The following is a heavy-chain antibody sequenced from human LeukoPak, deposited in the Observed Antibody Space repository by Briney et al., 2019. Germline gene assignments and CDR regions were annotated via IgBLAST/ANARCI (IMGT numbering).Heavy chain of an antibody. J-gene: IGHJ4*02. CDR1: GFTFSSYS. CDR2: ISSSSSYI. D-gene: IGHD6-19*01. CDR3: ARVEYSSGWYADY. V-gene: IGHV3-21*01. Sequence: GGSLRLSCAASGFTFSSYSMNWVRQAQGKGLEWVSSISSSSSYIYYADSVKGRFTISRDNAKNSLYLQMNSLRAEDTAVYYCARVEYSSGWYADYWGQGTLVTVSS.